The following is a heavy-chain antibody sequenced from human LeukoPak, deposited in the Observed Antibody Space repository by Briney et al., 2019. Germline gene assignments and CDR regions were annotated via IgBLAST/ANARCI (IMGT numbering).Heavy chain of an antibody. CDR2: ISYDEVNK. D-gene: IGHD6-13*01. Sequence: PGRSLRLSCAASGFTFSSYAMHWVRQAPGKGLEWVAVISYDEVNKFYADSVKGRFTISRDNSKNTLYLQMNSLRAEDTAVYYCARVEVWRGYSSSSWYFDYWGQGTLVTVSS. J-gene: IGHJ4*02. CDR1: GFTFSSYA. V-gene: IGHV3-30*04. CDR3: ARVEVWRGYSSSSWYFDY.